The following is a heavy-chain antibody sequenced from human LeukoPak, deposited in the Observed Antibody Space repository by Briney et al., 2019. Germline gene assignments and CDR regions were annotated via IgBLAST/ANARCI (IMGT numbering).Heavy chain of an antibody. Sequence: SETLSLTCTVSGGSISSYYWSWIRQPPGKGLEWIGYIYYSGSTDYNPSLKSRVTISVDTSKNQFSLKLSSVTAADTAVYYCARQHSGNYYYFDYWGQGTLITVSS. CDR1: GGSISSYY. D-gene: IGHD3-22*01. J-gene: IGHJ4*02. CDR2: IYYSGST. CDR3: ARQHSGNYYYFDY. V-gene: IGHV4-59*08.